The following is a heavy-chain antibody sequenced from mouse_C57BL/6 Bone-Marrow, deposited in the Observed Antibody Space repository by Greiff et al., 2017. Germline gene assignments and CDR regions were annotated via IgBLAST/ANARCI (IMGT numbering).Heavy chain of an antibody. V-gene: IGHV1-55*01. CDR3: AREVTTVVDWYFDV. CDR1: GYTFTSYW. Sequence: QVQLQQPGAELVKPGASVKMSCKASGYTFTSYWITWVKQRPGQGLEWIGDIYPGSGSTNYNENFKSKATLTVDTSSSTAYMQLSILTSEDSAVYYCAREVTTVVDWYFDVWGTGTTVTVSS. D-gene: IGHD1-1*01. J-gene: IGHJ1*03. CDR2: IYPGSGST.